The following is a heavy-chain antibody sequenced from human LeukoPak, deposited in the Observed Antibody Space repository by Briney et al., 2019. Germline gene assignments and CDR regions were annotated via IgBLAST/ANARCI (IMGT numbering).Heavy chain of an antibody. CDR1: GFTFNNAW. Sequence: PGGSLRLSCAASGFTFNNAWMTWVRQAPGKGLEWVGRIKSNPDGGTTDFAAPVKGRFTISRDDSKNTPYLQMHIAQTEDTAVYFCTTDLGITMIRGVFVSWGQGTLVTVSS. V-gene: IGHV3-15*05. CDR2: IKSNPDGGTT. J-gene: IGHJ5*02. D-gene: IGHD3-10*01. CDR3: TTDLGITMIRGVFVS.